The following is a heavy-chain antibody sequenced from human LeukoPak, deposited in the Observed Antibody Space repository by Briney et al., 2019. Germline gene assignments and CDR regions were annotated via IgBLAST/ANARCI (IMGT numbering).Heavy chain of an antibody. V-gene: IGHV3-48*03. CDR2: ISSSGSTI. CDR3: ARDYSSGWDDAFDI. D-gene: IGHD6-19*01. Sequence: GGSLRLSCAASGFTFSSYEMNWVRQAPGKGLEWVSYISSSGSTIYYADSVKGRFNISRDNAKNSLYLQMNSLRADDTAVYYCARDYSSGWDDAFDIWGQGTMVTVSS. CDR1: GFTFSSYE. J-gene: IGHJ3*02.